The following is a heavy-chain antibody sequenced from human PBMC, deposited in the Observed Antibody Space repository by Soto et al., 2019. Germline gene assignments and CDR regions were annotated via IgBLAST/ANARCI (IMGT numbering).Heavy chain of an antibody. CDR2: ISAYNGNT. V-gene: IGHV1-18*01. Sequence: QVQLVQSGAEVKKPGASVKVSCKASGYTFTSYGISWVRQAPGQGLEWMGWISAYNGNTNYAQKLQGRVTMTTDTSTSTAYMELRSLRSDDTAVYYCTRVAPTATTVTTDFDYWGQGTLVTVSS. CDR3: TRVAPTATTVTTDFDY. J-gene: IGHJ4*02. D-gene: IGHD4-4*01. CDR1: GYTFTSYG.